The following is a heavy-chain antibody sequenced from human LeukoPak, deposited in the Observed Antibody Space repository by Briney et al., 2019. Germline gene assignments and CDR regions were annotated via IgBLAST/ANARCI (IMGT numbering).Heavy chain of an antibody. D-gene: IGHD4-17*01. CDR2: IRNKANSYTT. CDR1: GFTFSDHY. Sequence: PGGSLRLSCAASGFTFSDHYMDWVRQAPGKGLEWVGRIRNKANSYTTEYAASVKGRFTISRDDSKNSLYLQMNSLKTEDTAVYYCARDHGDYDYWGQGTLVTVSS. V-gene: IGHV3-72*01. CDR3: ARDHGDYDY. J-gene: IGHJ4*02.